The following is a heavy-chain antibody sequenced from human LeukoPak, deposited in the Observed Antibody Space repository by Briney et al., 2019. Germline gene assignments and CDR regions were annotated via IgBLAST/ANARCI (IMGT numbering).Heavy chain of an antibody. D-gene: IGHD2-2*01. CDR2: INHSGST. CDR1: GGSFSGYY. Sequence: SETLSLTCAVYGGSFSGYYWRWIRQPPGKGLEWIGEINHSGSTNYNPSLKSRVTISVDTSKNQFSLKLSSVTAADTAVYYCARSNCSSTSCCLDYWGQGTLVTVSS. J-gene: IGHJ4*02. CDR3: ARSNCSSTSCCLDY. V-gene: IGHV4-34*01.